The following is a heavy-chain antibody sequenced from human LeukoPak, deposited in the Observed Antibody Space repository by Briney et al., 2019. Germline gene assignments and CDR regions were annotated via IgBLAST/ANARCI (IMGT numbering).Heavy chain of an antibody. CDR2: INPGGSSI. D-gene: IGHD1-14*01. CDR1: GFTFSSYW. Sequence: GGSLRLSCAAPGFTFSSYWMHWVRQVPGRGLVWVARINPGGSSITYADSVKGRFTISRDNAKNTLYLQMDSLRAEDTGVYYCARSNQADDYWGQGTLVTVSS. V-gene: IGHV3-74*01. CDR3: ARSNQADDY. J-gene: IGHJ4*02.